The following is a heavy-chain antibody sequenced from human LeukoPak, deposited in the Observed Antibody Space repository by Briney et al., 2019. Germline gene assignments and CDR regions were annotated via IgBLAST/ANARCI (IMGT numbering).Heavy chain of an antibody. CDR1: GGSISSSSAY. CDR2: IYYSMNT. J-gene: IGHJ4*02. D-gene: IGHD5-18*01. V-gene: IGHV4-39*01. CDR3: VSHRGFSYGYFDY. Sequence: PSETLSLTCTVSGGSISSSSAYWGWIRQPPGKGLEWIGSIYYSMNTYYNPSLKSRVTISADTSKNQFSLTLGSVSATDTAVYYCVSHRGFSYGYFDYWGQGTLVTVSS.